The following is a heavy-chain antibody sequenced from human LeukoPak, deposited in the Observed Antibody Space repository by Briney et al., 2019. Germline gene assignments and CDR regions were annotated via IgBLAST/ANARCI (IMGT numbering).Heavy chain of an antibody. CDR1: GGSISSNKYY. Sequence: SETLSLTCTVSGGSISSNKYYWGWIRQPPGKGLEWIGSIYYSGSTNYNPSLKSRVTISVDTSKNQFSLKLSSVTAADTAVYYCARYSSGWYAYYFDYWGQGTLVTVSS. V-gene: IGHV4-39*07. D-gene: IGHD6-19*01. CDR3: ARYSSGWYAYYFDY. J-gene: IGHJ4*02. CDR2: IYYSGST.